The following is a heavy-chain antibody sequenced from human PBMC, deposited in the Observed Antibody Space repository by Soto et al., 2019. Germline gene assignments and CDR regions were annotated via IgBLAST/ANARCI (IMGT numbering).Heavy chain of an antibody. CDR1: GGTFSSYA. D-gene: IGHD3-22*01. Sequence: QVQLVQSGAEVKKPGSSVKVSCKASGGTFSSYAISWVRQAPGQGLEWMGGIIPIFGTANYAQKFQGRVTITADEYTSTAYMELSSLRAEDTAVYYCAREGASGSHIGYWGQGTLVTVSS. CDR2: IIPIFGTA. J-gene: IGHJ4*02. CDR3: AREGASGSHIGY. V-gene: IGHV1-69*01.